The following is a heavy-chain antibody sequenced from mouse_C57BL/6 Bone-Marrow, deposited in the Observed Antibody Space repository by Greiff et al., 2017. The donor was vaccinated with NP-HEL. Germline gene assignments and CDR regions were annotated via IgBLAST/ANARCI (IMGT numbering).Heavy chain of an antibody. CDR1: GYAFSSSW. CDR2: IYPGDGDT. Sequence: QVQLQQSGPELVKPGASVKISCKASGYAFSSSWMNWVKQRPGKGLEWIGRIYPGDGDTNYNGKFKGKATLTADQSSSPAYMQLSSLTSEDSAVYFCARESDYAMDYWGQGKSDTASP. CDR3: ARESDYAMDY. V-gene: IGHV1-82*01. J-gene: IGHJ4*01.